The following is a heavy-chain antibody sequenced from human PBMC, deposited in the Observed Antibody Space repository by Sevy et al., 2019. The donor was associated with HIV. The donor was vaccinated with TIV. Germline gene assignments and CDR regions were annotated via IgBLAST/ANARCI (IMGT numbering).Heavy chain of an antibody. CDR2: IYNSGST. CDR3: ARVDRAYYNGSAFDF. V-gene: IGHV4-61*02. Sequence: SETLSLTCTVSGGSFSSGNYYWSWIRQPAGKGLEWIGRIYNSGSTNYNPSLKSRVTISVDTSKNQFSLRLSSVTAADTAVYYCARVDRAYYNGSAFDFWGQGTLVTVSS. J-gene: IGHJ4*02. D-gene: IGHD3-22*01. CDR1: GGSFSSGNYY.